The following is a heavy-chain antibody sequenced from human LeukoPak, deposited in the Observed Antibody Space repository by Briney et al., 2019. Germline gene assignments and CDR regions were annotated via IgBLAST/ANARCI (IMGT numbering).Heavy chain of an antibody. D-gene: IGHD3-3*01. CDR3: ANDIHPESGYVYYFDY. CDR1: GFTFSSYA. CDR2: ISGSGGST. Sequence: GGSLRLSCAASGFTFSSYAMSWVRQAPGKGLEWVSAISGSGGSTYYADSVKGRFTISRDNSKNTLYLQMNSLRAEDTAVYYCANDIHPESGYVYYFDYWGQGTLVTVSS. V-gene: IGHV3-23*01. J-gene: IGHJ4*02.